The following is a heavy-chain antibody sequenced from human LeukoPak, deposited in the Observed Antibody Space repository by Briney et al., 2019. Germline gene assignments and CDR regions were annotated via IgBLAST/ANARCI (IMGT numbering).Heavy chain of an antibody. CDR2: IKFDGTNT. CDR3: ARDLGVRGNY. J-gene: IGHJ4*02. CDR1: GFTFGNSW. Sequence: PGGSLRLSCAASGFTFGNSWMHWVRQAPGKGLVWVSRIKFDGTNTTYADSVKGRFTISRDNAKNTLYLQMNSLRAEDTAVYYCARDLGVRGNYWGQGTLVAVSS. D-gene: IGHD1-14*01. V-gene: IGHV3-74*01.